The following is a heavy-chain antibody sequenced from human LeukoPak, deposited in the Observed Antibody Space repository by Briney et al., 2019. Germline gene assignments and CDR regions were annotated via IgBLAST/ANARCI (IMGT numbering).Heavy chain of an antibody. V-gene: IGHV4-34*01. CDR1: GGSFSGYY. CDR2: INHSGST. CDR3: ARGPRTQYYGMDV. Sequence: SETLSLTCAVYGGSFSGYYWSWIRQPPGKGLEWIGEINHSGSTNYNPSLKSRVTISVDTSKNQFSLKLSSVTAADTAVYYYARGPRTQYYGMDVWGKGTTVTVSS. D-gene: IGHD1-1*01. J-gene: IGHJ6*04.